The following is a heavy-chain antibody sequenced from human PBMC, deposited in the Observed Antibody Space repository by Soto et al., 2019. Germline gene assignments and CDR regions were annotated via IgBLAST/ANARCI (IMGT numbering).Heavy chain of an antibody. CDR2: INAGNGNT. CDR1: GYTFTSYA. CDR3: ARDGVVVTAGARRGSFDY. Sequence: QVQLVQSGAEVKKPGASVKVSCKASGYTFTSYAMHWVRQAPGQRLEWMGWINAGNGNTKYSQKFQGRVTITRDTSASTAYMELSSLRSEDTAVYYCARDGVVVTAGARRGSFDYWGQGTLVTVSS. D-gene: IGHD2-2*01. V-gene: IGHV1-3*01. J-gene: IGHJ4*02.